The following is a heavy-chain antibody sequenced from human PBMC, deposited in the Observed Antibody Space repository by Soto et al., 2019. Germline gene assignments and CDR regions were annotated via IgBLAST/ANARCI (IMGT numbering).Heavy chain of an antibody. CDR2: IWYDGSNK. CDR3: ARDLAAAGTALSAYYGMDV. V-gene: IGHV3-33*01. D-gene: IGHD6-13*01. Sequence: QVQLVESGGGVVQPGRSLRLSCAASGFTFSSYGMHWVRQAPGKGLEWVAVIWYDGSNKYYADSVKGRFTISRDNSKNTLYLQMNSLRAEDTAVYYCARDLAAAGTALSAYYGMDVWGQGTTVTVSS. J-gene: IGHJ6*02. CDR1: GFTFSSYG.